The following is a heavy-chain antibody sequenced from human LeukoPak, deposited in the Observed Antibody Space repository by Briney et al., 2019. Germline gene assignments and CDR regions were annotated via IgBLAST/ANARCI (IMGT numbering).Heavy chain of an antibody. CDR2: IKQDGSEK. J-gene: IGHJ6*02. D-gene: IGHD1-26*01. Sequence: GGSLRLSCAASGFTFSSYSMSWVRQAPGKGLEWVANIKQDGSEKYYVDSVKGRFTISRDNAKNSLYLQMNSLRAEDTAVYYCARARYSGSYPYYYYYGMDVWGQGTTVTVSS. V-gene: IGHV3-7*01. CDR1: GFTFSSYS. CDR3: ARARYSGSYPYYYYYGMDV.